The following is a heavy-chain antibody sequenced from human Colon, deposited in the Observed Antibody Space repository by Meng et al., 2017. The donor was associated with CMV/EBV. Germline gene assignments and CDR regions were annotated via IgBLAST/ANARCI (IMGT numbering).Heavy chain of an antibody. D-gene: IGHD1-26*01. CDR1: GLTFSDYW. J-gene: IGHJ1*01. V-gene: IGHV3-7*03. Sequence: GEPLKISCVTSGLTFSDYWMAWVRQAPGKGLEWVANIKQDGSEKYYLDSVRGRFSISRDNAKNALYLQMNDLRGEDSATYYCARCGVIAGITPWYWGQGTAVTVSS. CDR2: IKQDGSEK. CDR3: ARCGVIAGITPWY.